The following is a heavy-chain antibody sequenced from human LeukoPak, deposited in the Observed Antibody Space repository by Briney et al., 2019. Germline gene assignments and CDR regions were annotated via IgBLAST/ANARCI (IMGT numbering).Heavy chain of an antibody. CDR2: ISGSGGST. CDR1: GFTFSSYA. D-gene: IGHD4-17*01. Sequence: GGPLRLSCADSGFTFSSYAMSWVRQAPGKGLEWVSGISGSGGSTYYADSVKGRFTISRDNSKNTLYLQMNSLRAEDTAVYYCAKGDYGDYFYYFDYWGQGTLVTVSS. J-gene: IGHJ4*02. CDR3: AKGDYGDYFYYFDY. V-gene: IGHV3-23*01.